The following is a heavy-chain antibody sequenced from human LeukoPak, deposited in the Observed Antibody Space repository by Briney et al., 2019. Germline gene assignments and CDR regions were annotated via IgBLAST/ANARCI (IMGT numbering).Heavy chain of an antibody. Sequence: GGSLRLSCEASGLTFDKSAMHWVRQVPGKGLEWVAFIGADGADTYYADSVRGRFTISRDNSKKSLYLQMTSLRADDSALYYCAKDLSGGLFDYWGQGALVSVSS. CDR3: AKDLSGGLFDY. CDR1: GLTFDKSA. J-gene: IGHJ4*02. CDR2: IGADGADT. V-gene: IGHV3-43*02. D-gene: IGHD1-14*01.